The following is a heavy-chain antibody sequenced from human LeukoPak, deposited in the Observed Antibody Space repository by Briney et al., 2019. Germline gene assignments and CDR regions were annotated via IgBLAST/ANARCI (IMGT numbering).Heavy chain of an antibody. D-gene: IGHD2-15*01. V-gene: IGHV4-59*01. CDR3: ARGMVAAAT. J-gene: IGHJ4*02. CDR2: IYHSGST. Sequence: PSETLSLTCTLSGGSISTYYWSWIRQPPGKGLEWIGYIYHSGSTNYNPSLKSRVTISVDTSKNQFSLKLSSVTAADTAVYYCARGMVAAATWGQGTLVTVSS. CDR1: GGSISTYY.